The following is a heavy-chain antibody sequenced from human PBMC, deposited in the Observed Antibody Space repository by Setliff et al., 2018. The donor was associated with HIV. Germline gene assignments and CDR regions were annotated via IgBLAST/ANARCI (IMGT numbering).Heavy chain of an antibody. D-gene: IGHD3-3*01. CDR1: GYSFTSYW. V-gene: IGHV5-51*01. CDR2: IYPGDSDT. Sequence: GESLKISCKGSGYSFTSYWIGWVRQMPGKGLEWMGIIYPGDSDTRYGPSFQGQVAMSADKSSRIAYLQMDTLRVEDTATYYCARGGTEGGFWTGYIFYYYMDVWGKGTSVTVSS. J-gene: IGHJ6*03. CDR3: ARGGTEGGFWTGYIFYYYMDV.